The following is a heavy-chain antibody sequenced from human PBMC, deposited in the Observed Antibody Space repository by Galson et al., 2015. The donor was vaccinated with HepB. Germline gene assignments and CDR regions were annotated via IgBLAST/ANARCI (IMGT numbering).Heavy chain of an antibody. CDR3: ARQGGRAGELLFPVDY. Sequence: QSGAEVKKPGESLKISCKGSGYSFTSYWIGWVRQMPGKGLEWMGITYPGDSDTRYSPSFKGQVTISADKSISTAYLQWSSLKASDTAMYYSARQGGRAGELLFPVDYWCQGTLVTVSS. D-gene: IGHD3-10*01. CDR2: TYPGDSDT. CDR1: GYSFTSYW. V-gene: IGHV5-51*01. J-gene: IGHJ4*02.